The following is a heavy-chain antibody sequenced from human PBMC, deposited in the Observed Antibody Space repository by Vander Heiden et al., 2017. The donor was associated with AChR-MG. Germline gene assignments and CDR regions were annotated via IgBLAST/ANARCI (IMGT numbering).Heavy chain of an antibody. J-gene: IGHJ5*02. V-gene: IGHV3-21*01. CDR1: GFTFSSYS. CDR2: ISSSSSYI. CDR3: ARDLCSSTSCNWFDP. Sequence: EVQLVESGGGLVKPGGSLRLSCAASGFTFSSYSMNWVRQAPGKGLEWVSSISSSSSYIYYADSVKGRFTISRDNAKNSLYLQMNSLRAEDTAVYYCARDLCSSTSCNWFDPWGQGTLVTVSS. D-gene: IGHD2-2*01.